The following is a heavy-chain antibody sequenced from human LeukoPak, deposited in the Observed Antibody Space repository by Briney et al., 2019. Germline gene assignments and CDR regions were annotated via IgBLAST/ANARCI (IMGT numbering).Heavy chain of an antibody. J-gene: IGHJ4*02. CDR2: IYYSGRT. D-gene: IGHD3-22*01. Sequence: SETLSLTCTVSGGAISSYYWSWIRQPPGKGLEWIGYIYYSGRTNYNPSLNSRVTVSVDTSKNQFSLKLSSGTAAYTAVYYRARDGYFDSSGYDPIDDWGQGTLVTVSS. V-gene: IGHV4-59*01. CDR1: GGAISSYY. CDR3: ARDGYFDSSGYDPIDD.